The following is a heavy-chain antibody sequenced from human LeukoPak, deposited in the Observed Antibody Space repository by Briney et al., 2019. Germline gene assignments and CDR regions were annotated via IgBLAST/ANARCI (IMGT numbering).Heavy chain of an antibody. CDR2: IKQNGNEK. J-gene: IGHJ4*02. Sequence: GGSLRLSCAASGFTFSRYWMSWVRQAPGKGLEWVANIKQNGNEKYYVDSVRGRFTISRDNAKNSLYLQMNSLRAEDTAVYYCATYRQVLLPFESWGQGTLVTVSS. CDR1: GFTFSRYW. CDR3: ATYRQVLLPFES. D-gene: IGHD2-8*02. V-gene: IGHV3-7*01.